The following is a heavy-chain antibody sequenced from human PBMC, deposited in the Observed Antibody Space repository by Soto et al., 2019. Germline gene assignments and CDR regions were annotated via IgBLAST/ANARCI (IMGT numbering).Heavy chain of an antibody. J-gene: IGHJ4*02. D-gene: IGHD3-3*01. Sequence: GGSLRLSCAASGFTFSNAWMSWVRQAPGKGLEWVGRIKSKTDGGTTDYAAPGKGRFTISRDDSKNTLYLQMNSLKTEDTAVYYCTTGDFWSGYEKPYDYWGQGTLVTVSS. CDR1: GFTFSNAW. V-gene: IGHV3-15*01. CDR3: TTGDFWSGYEKPYDY. CDR2: IKSKTDGGTT.